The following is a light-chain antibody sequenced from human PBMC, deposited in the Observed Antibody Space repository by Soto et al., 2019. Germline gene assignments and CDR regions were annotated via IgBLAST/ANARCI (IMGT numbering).Light chain of an antibody. J-gene: IGKJ2*01. CDR3: QHGT. Sequence: DIQRTQSPSTLSASVGDRVTITCRASQSISSWLAWYQQKPGKAPKLLIYKASSLESGVPSRFSGSGSGTEFTLTISSLQPDDFATYYCQHGTFGQGTKVDIK. CDR2: KAS. CDR1: QSISSW. V-gene: IGKV1-5*03.